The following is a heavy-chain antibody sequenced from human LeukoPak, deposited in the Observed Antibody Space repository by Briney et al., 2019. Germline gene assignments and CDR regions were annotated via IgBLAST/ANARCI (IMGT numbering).Heavy chain of an antibody. CDR1: GYTFTGYY. D-gene: IGHD6-19*01. V-gene: IGHV1-2*02. CDR2: INPNSGGT. J-gene: IGHJ4*02. CDR3: AREGSGWYGNFDY. Sequence: SVNVSCKASGYTFTGYYMHWVRQAPGQGLEWMGWINPNSGGTNYAQKFQGRVTMTRDTSISTAYMEVSRLRSDDTAVYYCAREGSGWYGNFDYWGQETRDTVSS.